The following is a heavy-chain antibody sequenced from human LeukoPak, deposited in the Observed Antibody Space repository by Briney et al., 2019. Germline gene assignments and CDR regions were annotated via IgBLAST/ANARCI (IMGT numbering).Heavy chain of an antibody. CDR3: ARARVEMATIRGLCFDY. J-gene: IGHJ4*02. Sequence: KPSETLSLTCAVYGGSFSGYYWSWIRQPPGKGLEWIGEINHSGSTNYNPSLKSRVTISVDTSKNQFSLKLSSVTAADTAVYYCARARVEMATIRGLCFDYWGQGTLVTVSS. CDR1: GGSFSGYY. D-gene: IGHD5-24*01. V-gene: IGHV4-34*01. CDR2: INHSGST.